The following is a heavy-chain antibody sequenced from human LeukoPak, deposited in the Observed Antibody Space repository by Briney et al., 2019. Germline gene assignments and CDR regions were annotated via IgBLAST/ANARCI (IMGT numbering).Heavy chain of an antibody. CDR3: ARGLTGRYILTGYYNDY. CDR2: ISSSGTSI. CDR1: GFTFSDYY. J-gene: IGHJ4*02. D-gene: IGHD3-9*01. V-gene: IGHV3-11*01. Sequence: GGSLRLSCAASGFTFSDYYMSWIRQAPGKGLEWVSYISSSGTSIYYADSVKGRFTLSRANAKNSLYLQMNSLRAEDTAVYYCARGLTGRYILTGYYNDYWGQGTLVTVSS.